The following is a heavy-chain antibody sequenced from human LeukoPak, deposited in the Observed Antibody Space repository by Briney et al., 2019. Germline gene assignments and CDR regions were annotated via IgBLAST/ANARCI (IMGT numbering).Heavy chain of an antibody. D-gene: IGHD4/OR15-4a*01. V-gene: IGHV3-21*01. CDR1: GFTFSSYR. CDR2: ISSSSSYI. Sequence: GGSLRLSCAASGFTFSSYRMNWVRQVPGKGLEWVSSISSSSSYIYYADSVEGRFTISRDNAKNSLFLQMHSLRAEDTAVYYCATDDYGAFDYWGQGTLVTVSS. J-gene: IGHJ4*02. CDR3: ATDDYGAFDY.